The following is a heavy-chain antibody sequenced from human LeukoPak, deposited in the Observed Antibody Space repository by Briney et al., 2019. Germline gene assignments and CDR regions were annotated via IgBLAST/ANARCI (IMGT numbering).Heavy chain of an antibody. CDR3: ARSHTYYDFWSGYLRYYYYYYGMDV. V-gene: IGHV1-8*01. Sequence: ASVKVSCKASGYTFTSYDINWVRQATGQGLEWMGWMNPNSGNTGYAQKFQGRVTMTRNTSISTAYMELSSLRSEDTAVYYCARSHTYYDFWSGYLRYYYYYYGMDVWGQGTTVTVSS. CDR1: GYTFTSYD. D-gene: IGHD3-3*01. CDR2: MNPNSGNT. J-gene: IGHJ6*02.